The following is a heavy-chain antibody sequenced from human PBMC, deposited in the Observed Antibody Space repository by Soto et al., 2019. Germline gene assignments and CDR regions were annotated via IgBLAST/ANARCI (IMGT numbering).Heavy chain of an antibody. CDR3: ARGGGSTKVDY. V-gene: IGHV4-31*03. CDR1: GGSITSSGYY. D-gene: IGHD2-2*01. CDR2: TSNSGSP. J-gene: IGHJ4*02. Sequence: QVQLQESGPGLVKPSQTLSLTCTVSGGSITSSGYYWSWIRQHPGEGLEWIGFTSNSGSPSYNPSLKRRVTISVDTSSNQFSLNLKSVTAADTAVDYCARGGGSTKVDYWGQGTLVTVSP.